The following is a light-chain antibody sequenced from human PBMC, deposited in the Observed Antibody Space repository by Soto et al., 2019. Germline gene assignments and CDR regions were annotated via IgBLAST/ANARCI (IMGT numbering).Light chain of an antibody. J-gene: IGKJ2*01. Sequence: EIVLTQSPATLSLSPGERATLSCRASQSVSSYLAWYQQKPGQAPRLLIYDASNRSTVIPARFSGSGSGTDFTLTISSLEPEEWAVVYFQQVRNWPPYTFCQGTKLEIK. CDR3: QQVRNWPPYT. CDR1: QSVSSY. CDR2: DAS. V-gene: IGKV3-11*01.